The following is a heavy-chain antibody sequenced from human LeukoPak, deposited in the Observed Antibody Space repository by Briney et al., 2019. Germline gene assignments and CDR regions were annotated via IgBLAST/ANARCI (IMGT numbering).Heavy chain of an antibody. CDR3: ARHRRLSYFDY. CDR1: GGSISSSSYY. J-gene: IGHJ4*02. V-gene: IGHV4-39*01. CDR2: IYYSGST. D-gene: IGHD2/OR15-2a*01. Sequence: PSETLSLTCTVSGGSISSSSYYWVWLGQPQGKGLEWIGNIYYSGSTYYNPSLKSRVTISVDTSKNQFSLKLSSVTAADTAVYFCARHRRLSYFDYWGQGTLVTLSS.